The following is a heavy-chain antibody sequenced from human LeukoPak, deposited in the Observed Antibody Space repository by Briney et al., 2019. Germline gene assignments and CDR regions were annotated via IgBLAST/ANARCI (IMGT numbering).Heavy chain of an antibody. CDR1: GFTFSSKW. D-gene: IGHD1-26*01. J-gene: IGHJ6*02. V-gene: IGHV3-74*01. CDR2: ISPEGSTT. CDR3: ARRGATSRYYYGMDV. Sequence: GGSLRLSCAASGFTFSSKWMHWVRQRPGRGLEWVSRISPEGSTTTYADSVKARFTISRDNAKNTLFLQMNSLRAEDTAVYYCARRGATSRYYYGMDVWGQGTTVTVSS.